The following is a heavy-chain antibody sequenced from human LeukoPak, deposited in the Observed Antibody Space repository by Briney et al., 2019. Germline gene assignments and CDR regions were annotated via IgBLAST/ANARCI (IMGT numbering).Heavy chain of an antibody. CDR2: INHSGST. J-gene: IGHJ5*02. D-gene: IGHD6-13*01. Sequence: PSETLSLTCAVYGGSFSGYYWRWISPPPGKGLEWMGEINHSGSTNFNPSLKSRVTISVDTSKDQFSLKLSSVTAADTAVYYCARDPMSSSWLPLAWFDPWGQGTLVTVSS. CDR3: ARDPMSSSWLPLAWFDP. V-gene: IGHV4-34*01. CDR1: GGSFSGYY.